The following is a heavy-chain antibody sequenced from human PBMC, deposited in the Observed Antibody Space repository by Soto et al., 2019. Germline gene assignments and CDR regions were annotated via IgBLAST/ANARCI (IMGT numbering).Heavy chain of an antibody. CDR2: IIPIFGTA. D-gene: IGHD1-26*01. CDR3: ARHLDVIVQKTSYYHYGMDV. J-gene: IGHJ6*02. V-gene: IGHV1-69*13. CDR1: GCAFSSYA. Sequence: SVKVSCKASGCAFSSYAISWVRQAPGQGLEWMGGIIPIFGTANYAQKFQGRVTITADESTSTAYMELSSLRSEDTAVYYCARHLDVIVQKTSYYHYGMDVWGQGTTVTVSS.